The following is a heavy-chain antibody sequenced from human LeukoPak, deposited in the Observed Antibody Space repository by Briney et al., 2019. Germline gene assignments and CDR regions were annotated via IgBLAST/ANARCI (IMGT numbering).Heavy chain of an antibody. D-gene: IGHD3-22*01. Sequence: GASVKVSCRASGYTFTSYGISWVRQAPGQGLEWMGWISAYNGNTNYAQKLQGRVTMTTDTSTSKAYMELRSLRSDDTAVYYCARAPYYDSSGYYSTWGQGTLVTVSS. CDR3: ARAPYYDSSGYYST. CDR2: ISAYNGNT. J-gene: IGHJ5*02. V-gene: IGHV1-18*01. CDR1: GYTFTSYG.